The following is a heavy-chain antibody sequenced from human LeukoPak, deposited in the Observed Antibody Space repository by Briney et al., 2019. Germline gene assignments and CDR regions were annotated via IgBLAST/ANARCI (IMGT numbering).Heavy chain of an antibody. J-gene: IGHJ4*02. D-gene: IGHD3-3*01. CDR1: GYTFTTYR. CDR3: ARGRYYGDY. V-gene: IGHV1-18*01. CDR2: ISPYNGNT. Sequence: ASVKVSCKASGYTFTTYRITWVRQAPGQGLEWMGWISPYNGNTNYAQNLQDRVTLTTDTSTNTASMDLRSLRSDDTAVYYCARGRYYGDYWGQGTLVTVSS.